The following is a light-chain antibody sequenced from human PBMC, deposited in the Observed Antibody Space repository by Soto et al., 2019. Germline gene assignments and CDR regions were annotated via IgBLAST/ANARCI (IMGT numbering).Light chain of an antibody. V-gene: IGLV2-14*01. CDR1: SGDIGSYNR. CDR2: EVT. J-gene: IGLJ1*01. CDR3: SLYTSSGTYV. Sequence: QSVLTQPASVSGSPGQSITISCTGTSGDIGSYNRVSWYQQHPGKAPKLIIYEVTDRPSGVSNRFSGSRSGSTASLTISGLQAEDEADYYCSLYTSSGTYVFGTGTKLTVL.